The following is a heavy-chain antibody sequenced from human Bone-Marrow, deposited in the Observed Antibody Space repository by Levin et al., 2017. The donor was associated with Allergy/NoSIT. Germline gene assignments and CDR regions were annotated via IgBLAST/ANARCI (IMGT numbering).Heavy chain of an antibody. D-gene: IGHD2-2*01. CDR2: IIPIFGTA. J-gene: IGHJ5*02. CDR1: GGTFSSYA. V-gene: IGHV1-69*13. CDR3: ARGCSSTSCYFGVSHWFDP. Sequence: VASVKVSCKASGGTFSSYAISWVRQAPGQGLEWMGGIIPIFGTANYAQKFQGRVTITADESTSTAYMELSSLRSEDTAVYYCARGCSSTSCYFGVSHWFDPWGQGTLVTVSS.